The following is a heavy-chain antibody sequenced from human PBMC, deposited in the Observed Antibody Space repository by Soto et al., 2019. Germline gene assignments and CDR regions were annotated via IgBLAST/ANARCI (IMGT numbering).Heavy chain of an antibody. V-gene: IGHV3-30*18. CDR3: AKEGNIVVEPGFLAFDY. J-gene: IGHJ4*02. D-gene: IGHD2-2*01. CDR1: GITFSSYG. CDR2: ISHDGYNV. Sequence: QVQLVESGGGVVQPGRSLRLSCAASGITFSSYGMHWVRQAPGKGLEWVAVISHDGYNVSYADSVKGRITISRDNSKNPLYLQMNSLRAEDTVVYYCAKEGNIVVEPGFLAFDYWGQGTLVTVSS.